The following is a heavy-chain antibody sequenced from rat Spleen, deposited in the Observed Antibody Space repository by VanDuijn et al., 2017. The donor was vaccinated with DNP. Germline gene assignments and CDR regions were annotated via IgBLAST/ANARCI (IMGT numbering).Heavy chain of an antibody. J-gene: IGHJ4*01. V-gene: IGHV5-31*01. D-gene: IGHD1-2*01. CDR1: GFIFSNYW. CDR3: ATEPVAAISTDVMDA. Sequence: EVQLVESGGGPVQPGRSLKLSCVASGFIFSNYWMTWIRQAPGKGLEWVASISPSGGSTYYRDSVKGRFTISRDNAKSTLYLQMDSLRSEDTATYYCATEPVAAISTDVMDAWGQGASVTVSS. CDR2: ISPSGGST.